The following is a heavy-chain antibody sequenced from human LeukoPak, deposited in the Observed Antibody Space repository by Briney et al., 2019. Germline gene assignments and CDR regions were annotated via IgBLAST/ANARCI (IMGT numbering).Heavy chain of an antibody. CDR3: ARVNTGITRRDFKYYFDY. CDR2: ISAYNGNT. J-gene: IGHJ4*02. CDR1: GYTFTSYG. V-gene: IGHV1-18*04. D-gene: IGHD1-14*01. Sequence: VASVKVSCKASGYTFTSYGISWVRQAPGQGLEWMGWISAYNGNTNYAQKLQGRVTTTTDTSTSTAYMELRSLRSDDTAVYYCARVNTGITRRDFKYYFDYWGQGTLVTVSS.